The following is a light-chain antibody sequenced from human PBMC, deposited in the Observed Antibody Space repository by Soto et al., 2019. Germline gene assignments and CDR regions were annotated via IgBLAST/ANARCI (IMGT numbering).Light chain of an antibody. V-gene: IGLV1-44*01. CDR1: RSNIGSNT. J-gene: IGLJ1*01. CDR2: SNN. CDR3: AAWDDSLNGYV. Sequence: LLAPPPPPSGGPRRRGTISFFGSRSNIGSNTVNWYQQLPGTAPKLLIYSNNQRPSGVPDRFSGSKSGTSASLAISGLQSEDEADYYCAAWDDSLNGYVFGTGTKVTVL.